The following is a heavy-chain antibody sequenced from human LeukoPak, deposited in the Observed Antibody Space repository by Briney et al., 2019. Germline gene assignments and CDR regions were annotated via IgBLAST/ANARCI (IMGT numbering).Heavy chain of an antibody. D-gene: IGHD3-22*01. V-gene: IGHV1-18*01. J-gene: IGHJ4*02. CDR3: ARVGSHDSSGAY. Sequence: ASVKVSCKASGYTFTGYGISWVRPAPGQGLEWMGWINAYNGNTNYAQKLQSRVTMTTDTSTSTAYMELRRLRSDDTAVYYCARVGSHDSSGAYWGQGPLVTVSS. CDR2: INAYNGNT. CDR1: GYTFTGYG.